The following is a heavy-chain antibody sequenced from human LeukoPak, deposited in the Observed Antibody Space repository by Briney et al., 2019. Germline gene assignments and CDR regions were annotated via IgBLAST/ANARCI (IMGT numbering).Heavy chain of an antibody. J-gene: IGHJ4*02. CDR2: IYYSVRT. D-gene: IGHD2-2*01. CDR1: GGSISSSTNY. CDR3: ARHEVPNYFDY. Sequence: PSETLSLTCTVSGGSISSSTNYWRWIRQPPGKGLEWIASIYYSVRTFYNPSLKSRVTISADTSNNQFCLKLSAVTAADSAVYYCARHEVPNYFDYWGQGMLVTVSS. V-gene: IGHV4-39*01.